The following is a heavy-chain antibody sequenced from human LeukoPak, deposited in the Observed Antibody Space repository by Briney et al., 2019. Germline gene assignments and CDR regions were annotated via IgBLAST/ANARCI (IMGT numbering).Heavy chain of an antibody. CDR2: IYTSGST. CDR1: GGSISSYH. D-gene: IGHD1-26*01. Sequence: PSETLSLTCTVSGGSISSYHWSWIRQPAGKGLEWIGRIYTSGSTNYNPSLKSRVTMSVDTSKNQFSLKLSSVTAADTAVYYCAREESGSYSLREYNWFDPWGQGTLVTVSS. V-gene: IGHV4-4*07. J-gene: IGHJ5*02. CDR3: AREESGSYSLREYNWFDP.